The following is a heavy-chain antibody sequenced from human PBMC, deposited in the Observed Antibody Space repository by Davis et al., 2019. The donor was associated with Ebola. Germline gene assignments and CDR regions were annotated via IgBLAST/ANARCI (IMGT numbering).Heavy chain of an antibody. V-gene: IGHV4-59*08. Sequence: MPSETLSLTCTVSGGSISSYYWGWIRQPPGKGPEWIGYIYFSGSTNYNPSLKSRVTISVDTSKNQFSLMLSSVTAADTAVYYCARGYSANYEAWFDPWGQGTLVTVSS. D-gene: IGHD4/OR15-4a*01. CDR2: IYFSGST. CDR1: GGSISSYY. J-gene: IGHJ5*02. CDR3: ARGYSANYEAWFDP.